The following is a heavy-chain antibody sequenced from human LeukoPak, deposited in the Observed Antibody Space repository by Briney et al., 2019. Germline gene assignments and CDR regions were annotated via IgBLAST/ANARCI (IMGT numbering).Heavy chain of an antibody. CDR3: ARAYSGYIDY. Sequence: SETLSLTCTVSGGSISSSSYYWDWIRQPPGKGLEWIGSIYYSGSTYYNPSLKSRVTISVDTSKNQFSLKLSSVTAADTAVYYCARAYSGYIDYWGQGTLVTVSS. CDR2: IYYSGST. V-gene: IGHV4-39*07. J-gene: IGHJ4*02. D-gene: IGHD5-12*01. CDR1: GGSISSSSYY.